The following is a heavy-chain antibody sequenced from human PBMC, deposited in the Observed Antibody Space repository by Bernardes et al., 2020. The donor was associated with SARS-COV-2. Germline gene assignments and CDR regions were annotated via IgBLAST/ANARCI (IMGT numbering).Heavy chain of an antibody. CDR1: GFTGSSYA. CDR3: ANSDY. J-gene: IGHJ4*02. Sequence: GGSLRLSCAGSGFTGSSYAMTWVRQAPGKGLEWISGISGSGSSTYYADSVKGRFTISRDNSKNTLYLQMNSLRAEDTATYYCANSDYWGQGTLVTVSS. V-gene: IGHV3-23*01. CDR2: ISGSGSST.